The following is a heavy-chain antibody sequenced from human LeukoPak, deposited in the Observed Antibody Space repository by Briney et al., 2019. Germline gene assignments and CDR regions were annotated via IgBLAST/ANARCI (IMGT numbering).Heavy chain of an antibody. D-gene: IGHD5-24*01. CDR3: AREKTMAYGMDV. V-gene: IGHV1-18*01. Sequence: GASVKVSCKASGYTFINYDIRWVRQAPGQGLECMGWISAYSGDTNYAQKLQGRVTMTTDTSTSTAYMELRSLRSDDTAVYYCAREKTMAYGMDVWGQGTIITVSS. CDR1: GYTFINYD. CDR2: ISAYSGDT. J-gene: IGHJ6*02.